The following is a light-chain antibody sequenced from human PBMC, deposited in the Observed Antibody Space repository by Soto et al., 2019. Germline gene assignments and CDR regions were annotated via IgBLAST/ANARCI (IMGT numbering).Light chain of an antibody. J-gene: IGKJ2*01. CDR2: AAS. CDR3: QKYRNNPPGYT. CDR1: QDINQF. Sequence: DIQMTQSPSSLSASVGDRVTITCRASQDINQFLAWFQQKPGKVPKLLIYAASTLQSGVPSRFSGSGSGTDFTLTISSLEPEDVATYYCQKYRNNPPGYTFGQGTKLDIK. V-gene: IGKV1-27*01.